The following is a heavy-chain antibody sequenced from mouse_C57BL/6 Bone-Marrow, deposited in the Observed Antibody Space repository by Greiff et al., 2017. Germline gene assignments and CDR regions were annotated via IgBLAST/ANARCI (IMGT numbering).Heavy chain of an antibody. V-gene: IGHV2-2*01. Sequence: QVQLKESGPGLVQPSQRLSITCTVSGFSLTSYGVHWVRPSPGKGLEWLGVIWRGGSTDYNAAFISRLSISKDNSKSQVFFKMNRLQADDTAIYYCARVWWFAYWGQGTLVTVSA. J-gene: IGHJ3*01. CDR3: ARVWWFAY. CDR2: IWRGGST. CDR1: GFSLTSYG.